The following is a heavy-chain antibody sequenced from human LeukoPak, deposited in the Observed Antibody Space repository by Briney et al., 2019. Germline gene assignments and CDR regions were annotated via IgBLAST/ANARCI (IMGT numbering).Heavy chain of an antibody. CDR1: GYTFTGYH. V-gene: IGHV1-2*02. CDR3: ARGRGRVAGTVKINDAFDI. CDR2: INPNSGGT. Sequence: ASVKVSCKASGYTFTGYHMHWVRQAPGQGLEWMVWINPNSGGTNYAQKFQGRVTMTRDTSISTAYMELSRLRSDDTAVYYCARGRGRVAGTVKINDAFDIWGQGTMVTVSS. J-gene: IGHJ3*02. D-gene: IGHD6-19*01.